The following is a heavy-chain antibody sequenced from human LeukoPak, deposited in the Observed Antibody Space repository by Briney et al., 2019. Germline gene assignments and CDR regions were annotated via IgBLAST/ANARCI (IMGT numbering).Heavy chain of an antibody. J-gene: IGHJ4*02. CDR3: ASSYYYDSSGYPLDHDY. D-gene: IGHD3-22*01. Sequence: GGSLRLSCAASGFTFSSYAMHWVRQAPGKGLEWVAVISGDGSNKYSADSVKGRFTISRDNSKNTRYLQINSLRAEDTAVYYCASSYYYDSSGYPLDHDYWGQGTLVTVS. CDR2: ISGDGSNK. V-gene: IGHV3-30-3*01. CDR1: GFTFSSYA.